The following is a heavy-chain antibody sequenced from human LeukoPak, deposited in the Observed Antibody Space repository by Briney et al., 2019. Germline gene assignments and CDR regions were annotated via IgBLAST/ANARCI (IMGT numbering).Heavy chain of an antibody. V-gene: IGHV4-59*12. Sequence: SETLSLTCTVSGGSISDYYWNWIRQPPGKGLEWIGYIYYGGSTDYNPSLKSRVTMSVDTSKNQFSLKLSSVTAADTAVYYCARDFDGSGISDAFDIWGQGTMVTVSS. J-gene: IGHJ3*02. CDR1: GGSISDYY. CDR2: IYYGGST. CDR3: ARDFDGSGISDAFDI. D-gene: IGHD3-10*01.